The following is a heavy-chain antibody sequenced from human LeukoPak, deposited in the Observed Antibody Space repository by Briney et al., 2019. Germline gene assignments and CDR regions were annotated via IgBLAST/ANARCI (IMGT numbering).Heavy chain of an antibody. V-gene: IGHV4-59*01. Sequence: PSETLSLTCTVSGGSIGSYYWSWLRQPPGKGLEWIGYIYYSGSTNYNPSLKSRVTISVDTSKNQFSLKLSSVTAADTAVYYCARVDSSNWYEYRGYFDYWGQGTLVTVSS. D-gene: IGHD6-13*01. CDR1: GGSIGSYY. CDR2: IYYSGST. J-gene: IGHJ4*02. CDR3: ARVDSSNWYEYRGYFDY.